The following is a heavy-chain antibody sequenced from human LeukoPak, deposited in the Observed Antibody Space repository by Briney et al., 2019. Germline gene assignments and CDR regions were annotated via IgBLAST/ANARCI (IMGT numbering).Heavy chain of an antibody. CDR3: ARGGIAVAGHTLDY. D-gene: IGHD6-19*01. CDR2: INHSGST. J-gene: IGHJ4*02. Sequence: GSLRLSCSASGFTFSTYWMSWIRQPPGKGLEWIGEINHSGSTDYNPSLKSRVTISVDTSKNQFSLKLSSVTAADTAAYYCARGGIAVAGHTLDYWGQGTLVTVSS. V-gene: IGHV4-34*01. CDR1: GFTFSTYW.